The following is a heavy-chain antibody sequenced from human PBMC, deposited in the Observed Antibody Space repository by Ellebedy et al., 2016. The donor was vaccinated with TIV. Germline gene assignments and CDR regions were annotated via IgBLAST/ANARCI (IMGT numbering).Heavy chain of an antibody. D-gene: IGHD1-26*01. CDR1: GFTFNNYW. J-gene: IGHJ3*02. CDR3: AKKSQWGFGSPAFDI. V-gene: IGHV3-7*03. CDR2: IKQEGSEK. Sequence: GGSLRLSCEASGFTFNNYWMSWVRQAPGKGLQWVATIKQEGSEKYFVDSVKGRFTISRDNAKNSVYLHMSSLGVEDTAVYFCAKKSQWGFGSPAFDIWGRGTMVTVSS.